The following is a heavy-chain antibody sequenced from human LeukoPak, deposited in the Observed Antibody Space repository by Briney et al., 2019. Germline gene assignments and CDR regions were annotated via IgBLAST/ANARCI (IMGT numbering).Heavy chain of an antibody. V-gene: IGHV5-51*01. CDR2: IYPGDSDT. Sequence: GESLKISCKGSGYSFTSYWIGWVRQMPGKGLEWMGIIYPGDSDTRYSPSLQGQVTISADKSATTAYLQWNSLKASDTAIYYCARLMTLVRGGLKRLPRSSGMDVWGQGTTVTVS. CDR1: GYSFTSYW. J-gene: IGHJ6*02. CDR3: ARLMTLVRGGLKRLPRSSGMDV. D-gene: IGHD3-10*01.